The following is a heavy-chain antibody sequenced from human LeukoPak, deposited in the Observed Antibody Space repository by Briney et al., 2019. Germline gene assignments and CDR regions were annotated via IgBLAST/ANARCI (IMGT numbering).Heavy chain of an antibody. CDR1: GFTFSSYD. CDR2: IWYDGSNK. J-gene: IGHJ6*02. CDR3: ARDFDYTAMVSFGSGSYYYGMDV. D-gene: IGHD5-18*01. V-gene: IGHV3-33*01. Sequence: GGSLRLSCAASGFTFSSYDMHWVRQAPGKGLEWVAVIWYDGSNKYYADSVKGRFTISRDNSKNTLYLQMNGLRAEDTAVYYCARDFDYTAMVSFGSGSYYYGMDVWGQGTTVIVSS.